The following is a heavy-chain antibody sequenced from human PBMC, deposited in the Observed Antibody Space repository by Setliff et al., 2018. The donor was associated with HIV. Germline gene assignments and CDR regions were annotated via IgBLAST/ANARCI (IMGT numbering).Heavy chain of an antibody. Sequence: SETLSLTCTVSGDSLSGYYWNWIRQPPGKGLEWIGYIYYSGRTDYNPSFRRRASISLDTSKNQFSLKLNSVTAADSAIYYCARGWELLPYWALNVWGKGTTGTVSS. V-gene: IGHV4-59*01. CDR1: GDSLSGYY. D-gene: IGHD2-15*01. J-gene: IGHJ6*04. CDR3: ARGWELLPYWALNV. CDR2: IYYSGRT.